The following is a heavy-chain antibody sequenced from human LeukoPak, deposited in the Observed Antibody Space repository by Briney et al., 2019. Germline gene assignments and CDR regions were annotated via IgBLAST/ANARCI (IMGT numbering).Heavy chain of an antibody. CDR2: ICYSGST. D-gene: IGHD2-2*01. V-gene: IGHV4-39*01. J-gene: IGHJ5*02. CDR3: ARHADIVVVPAANGGWFDP. Sequence: SETLSLTCTVSGGSISSSSYYWGWIRQPPGKGLEWIGSICYSGSTYYNPSLKSRVTISVDTSKNQFSLKLSSVTAADTAVYYCARHADIVVVPAANGGWFDPWGQGTLVTVSS. CDR1: GGSISSSSYY.